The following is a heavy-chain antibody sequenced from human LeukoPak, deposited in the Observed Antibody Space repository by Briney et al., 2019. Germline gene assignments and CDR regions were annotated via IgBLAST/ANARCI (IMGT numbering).Heavy chain of an antibody. CDR3: ARPFRVLDAFDI. CDR2: INPSGGST. V-gene: IGHV1-46*01. D-gene: IGHD3-10*01. CDR1: GYTFTSYY. J-gene: IGHJ3*02. Sequence: ASVKASCKASGYTFTSYYMHWVRQAPGQGLEWMGIINPSGGSTSYAQKFQGRVTMTRDTSTSTVYMELSSLRSEDTAVYYCARPFRVLDAFDIWGQGTMVTVSS.